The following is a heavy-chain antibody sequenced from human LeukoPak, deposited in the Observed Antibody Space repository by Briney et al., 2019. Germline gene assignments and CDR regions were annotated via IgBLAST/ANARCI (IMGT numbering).Heavy chain of an antibody. V-gene: IGHV3-23*01. CDR2: ISGSGDST. CDR1: GFTFSSYA. J-gene: IGHJ4*02. Sequence: PGGSLRLSCAASGFTFSSYAMSWVRQAPGKGLEWVSSISGSGDSTYYADSVKGRFTISRDNSVNTLYLQMNSLRAEDTAVYYCAKSSPMTMVRRANDYWGQGTLVTVSS. CDR3: AKSSPMTMVRRANDY. D-gene: IGHD3-10*01.